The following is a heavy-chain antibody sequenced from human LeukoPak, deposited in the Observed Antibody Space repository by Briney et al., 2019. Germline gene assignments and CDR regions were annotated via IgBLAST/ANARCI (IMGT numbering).Heavy chain of an antibody. Sequence: GASVKVSCKASGYTFTSYYMHWVRQAPGQGLEWMGIINPSGGSTSYAQKFQGRVTMTRDMSTSTVYMELSSLRSEDTAVYYCARGVLAGYDSSGYPFYNWFDPWGQGTLVTVSS. CDR3: ARGVLAGYDSSGYPFYNWFDP. CDR1: GYTFTSYY. CDR2: INPSGGST. V-gene: IGHV1-46*01. J-gene: IGHJ5*02. D-gene: IGHD3-22*01.